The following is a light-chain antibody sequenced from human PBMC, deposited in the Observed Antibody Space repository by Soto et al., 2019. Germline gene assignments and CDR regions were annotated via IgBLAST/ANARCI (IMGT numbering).Light chain of an antibody. CDR2: DGT. CDR3: SSYVTTPEI. V-gene: IGLV2-11*01. CDR1: SSDVDDYRY. J-gene: IGLJ1*01. Sequence: QAVLAQPRSVSGSPGQLLTISCTGTSSDVDDYRYVSWYQQYPGKAPKLVIYDGTKRPSGVPDRFSGSNSGNTASLTISGLQAEDEADYYCSSYVTTPEIFGTGTKVTVL.